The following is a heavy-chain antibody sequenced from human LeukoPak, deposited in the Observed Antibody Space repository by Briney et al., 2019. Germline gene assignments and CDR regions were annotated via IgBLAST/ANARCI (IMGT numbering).Heavy chain of an antibody. CDR2: IYTSGST. J-gene: IGHJ5*02. D-gene: IGHD3-3*01. V-gene: IGHV4-4*07. CDR3: ARDRNYDFWSGYFYWFDP. Sequence: SETLPLTCTVSGGSISSYYWSWIRQPAGKGLEWIGRIYTSGSTNYSPSLKSRVTMSVDTSKNQFSLKLSSVTAADTAVYYCARDRNYDFWSGYFYWFDPWGQGTLVTVSS. CDR1: GGSISSYY.